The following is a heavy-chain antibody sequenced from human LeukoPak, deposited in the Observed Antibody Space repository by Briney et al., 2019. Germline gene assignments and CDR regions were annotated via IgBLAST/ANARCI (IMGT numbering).Heavy chain of an antibody. CDR3: ARRLEGDF. CDR2: IKQDGSEK. J-gene: IGHJ4*02. V-gene: IGHV3-7*05. Sequence: PGGSLRLSCAASGFSFSTYWMHWVRQAPGKGLEWVANIKQDGSEKYYVDSVKGRFTISRDNTKNSLYLQMNSLRAEDAALYYCARRLEGDFWGQGTLVTVSS. CDR1: GFSFSTYW.